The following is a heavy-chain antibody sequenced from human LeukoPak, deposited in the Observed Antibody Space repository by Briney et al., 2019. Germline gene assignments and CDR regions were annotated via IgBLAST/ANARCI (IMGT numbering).Heavy chain of an antibody. D-gene: IGHD1-26*01. J-gene: IGHJ6*03. Sequence: SETLSLTCTVSGGSISSSSYYWRWIRQPPGKGLEWFGCIYYSGSTYYNPSLKSRVTISVDTSKNQFALKLSSVTAADTAVYYCAKGEYYYYMDVWGKGTTVTISS. CDR3: AKGEYYYYMDV. CDR2: IYYSGST. CDR1: GGSISSSSYY. V-gene: IGHV4-39*01.